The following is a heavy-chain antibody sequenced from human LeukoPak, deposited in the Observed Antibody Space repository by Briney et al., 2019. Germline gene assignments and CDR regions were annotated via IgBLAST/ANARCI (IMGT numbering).Heavy chain of an antibody. J-gene: IGHJ4*01. CDR1: GDTLTELS. CDR3: TIREIVVEPAQTSMVRGVLWRSDF. Sequence: ASVKVSCKVSGDTLTELSMHWVRQAPGKGLEWMGGFDPKEGERVYAQNFQGRFTMTEDTSSGTAYMELNSLRSEDTAVYYCTIREIVVEPAQTSMVRGVLWRSDFWGHGTLVTVSS. V-gene: IGHV1-24*01. D-gene: IGHD3-10*01. CDR2: FDPKEGER.